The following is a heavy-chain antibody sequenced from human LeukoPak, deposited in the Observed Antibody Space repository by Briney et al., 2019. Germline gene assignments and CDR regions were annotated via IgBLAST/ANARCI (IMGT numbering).Heavy chain of an antibody. Sequence: PGGSLRLSCEGSGFSFTGYAMSWVRQAPGKGLEWVAVTGGSDDNTHYADSVKGRFSISSDTSENRLFLQMNSLRPDDSALYYCTKDLMTGFSSGWYLAYWGQGTLVTVSS. V-gene: IGHV3-23*01. CDR3: TKDLMTGFSSGWYLAY. CDR1: GFSFTGYA. J-gene: IGHJ4*02. D-gene: IGHD6-19*01. CDR2: TGGSDDNT.